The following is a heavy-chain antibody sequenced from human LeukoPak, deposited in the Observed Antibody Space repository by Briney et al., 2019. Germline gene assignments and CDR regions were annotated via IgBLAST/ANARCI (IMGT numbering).Heavy chain of an antibody. J-gene: IGHJ4*02. D-gene: IGHD5-24*01. CDR1: GGTFSSYT. CDR3: ARSGEKATIDY. Sequence: ASVKVSCKASGGTFSSYTISWVRQAPGQGLEWMGRIIPILGIANYAQKFQGRVTITADKSTSTAYMELSSLRPEDTAVYYCARSGEKATIDYWGQGTLVTVSS. CDR2: IIPILGIA. V-gene: IGHV1-69*02.